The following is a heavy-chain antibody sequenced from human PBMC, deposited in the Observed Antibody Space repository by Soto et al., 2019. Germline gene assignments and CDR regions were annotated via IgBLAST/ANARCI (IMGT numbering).Heavy chain of an antibody. Sequence: QVQLVESGGGVVQPGRSLRLSCAASGFTFSSYGMHWVRQAPGKGLEWVAVIWYDGSNKYYADSVKGRFTISRDNSKNTLYLQMNSLRAEDTAVYYCAKTGPEMATILGFFDYWGQGTLVTVSS. CDR2: IWYDGSNK. J-gene: IGHJ4*02. CDR1: GFTFSSYG. CDR3: AKTGPEMATILGFFDY. V-gene: IGHV3-33*06. D-gene: IGHD5-12*01.